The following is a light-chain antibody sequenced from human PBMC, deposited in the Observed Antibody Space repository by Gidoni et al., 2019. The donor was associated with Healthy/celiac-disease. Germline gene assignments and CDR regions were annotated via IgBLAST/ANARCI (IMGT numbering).Light chain of an antibody. J-gene: IGKJ2*04. V-gene: IGKV4-1*01. CDR2: WAS. CDR1: QSVLYSSNNKNY. CDR3: QQYYSTPRS. Sequence: DIVMTQSPDSLAVSLCERATINCKSSQSVLYSSNNKNYLAWYQQKPGQPPKLLIYWASTRESGVPDRFSGSGSGTDFTLTISSLQAEDVAVYYCQQYYSTPRSFGQXTKLEIK.